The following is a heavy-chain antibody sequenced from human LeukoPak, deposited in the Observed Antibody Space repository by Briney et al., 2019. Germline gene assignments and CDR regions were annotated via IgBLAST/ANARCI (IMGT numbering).Heavy chain of an antibody. CDR2: ISHDGSNK. D-gene: IGHD3-10*01. Sequence: PGGSLRLSCAASGFTFSSYGMHWVRQAPGKGLEWVAVISHDGSNKYYADSVKGRFTISRDNSKNTLYLQMNSLRAEDTAVYYCAKSRESDYYYGMDVWGKGTTVTVSS. CDR3: AKSRESDYYYGMDV. V-gene: IGHV3-30*18. J-gene: IGHJ6*04. CDR1: GFTFSSYG.